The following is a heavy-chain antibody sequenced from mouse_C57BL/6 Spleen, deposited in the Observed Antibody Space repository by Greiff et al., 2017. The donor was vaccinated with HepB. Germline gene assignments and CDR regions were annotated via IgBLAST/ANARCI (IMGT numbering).Heavy chain of an antibody. D-gene: IGHD3-2*02. Sequence: QVQLQQSGAELAKPGASVKLSCKASGYTFTSYWMHWVKQRPGQGLEWIGYINPSSGYTKYNQKFKDKATLTADKSSSTAYMQLSSLTYEDSAVYYCARRIFDSSGYVEYYAMDYWGQGTSVTVSS. V-gene: IGHV1-7*01. CDR3: ARRIFDSSGYVEYYAMDY. CDR1: GYTFTSYW. J-gene: IGHJ4*01. CDR2: INPSSGYT.